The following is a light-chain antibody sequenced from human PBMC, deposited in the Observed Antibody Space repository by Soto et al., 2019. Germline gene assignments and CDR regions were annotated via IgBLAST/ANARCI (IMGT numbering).Light chain of an antibody. CDR1: QSISNN. CDR3: QQYNNWPPT. Sequence: EVVMTQSPPTLSVSPGERATLSCRASQSISNNLAWYQQKPGQAPRLLISGASARATGVPARFSGSGSGTEFTLTISSLQSEDFAVYSCQQYNNWPPTFGPGTKVEIK. V-gene: IGKV3-15*01. CDR2: GAS. J-gene: IGKJ3*01.